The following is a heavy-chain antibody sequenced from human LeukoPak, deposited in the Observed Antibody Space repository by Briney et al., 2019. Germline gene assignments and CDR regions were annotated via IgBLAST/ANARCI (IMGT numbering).Heavy chain of an antibody. D-gene: IGHD5-12*01. Sequence: GGSLRLSCAASGFTFSRFWMSWVRQAPGKGLEWVANIKQDGSEKYYVDSVKGRFTISRDNAKNSLYLQMNSLRAEDTAVFYCTRDGTYTDYDPDFDIWGQGTLVTVSS. CDR1: GFTFSRFW. CDR3: TRDGTYTDYDPDFDI. V-gene: IGHV3-7*04. CDR2: IKQDGSEK. J-gene: IGHJ4*02.